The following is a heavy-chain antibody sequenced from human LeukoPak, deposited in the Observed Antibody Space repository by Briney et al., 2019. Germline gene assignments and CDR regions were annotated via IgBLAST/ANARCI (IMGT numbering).Heavy chain of an antibody. V-gene: IGHV1-18*01. Sequence: ASVKVSCKASGYTFTSYGISWVRQAPGQGLEWMGWISAYNGNTNYAQKLQGRVTMTTDTSTSTAYMELRSLRSDDTAVYYCARDPEGYYDSSGYSYFFDYWGQGTLVTVSS. J-gene: IGHJ4*02. CDR1: GYTFTSYG. CDR2: ISAYNGNT. D-gene: IGHD3-22*01. CDR3: ARDPEGYYDSSGYSYFFDY.